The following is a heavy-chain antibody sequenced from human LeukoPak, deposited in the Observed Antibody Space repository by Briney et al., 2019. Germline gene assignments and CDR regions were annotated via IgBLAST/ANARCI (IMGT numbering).Heavy chain of an antibody. CDR1: GYTFTSYD. V-gene: IGHV1-8*01. J-gene: IGHJ4*02. Sequence: ASVKVSCKSSGYTFTSYDINWVRQAPGQGLEWLGWMSPNSGNTGYAPKFLGRVTMTRNTTINTAYLEMSRLNSDDTAVYYCARARYSYGQIDYWGQGTLVTVSS. D-gene: IGHD5-18*01. CDR2: MSPNSGNT. CDR3: ARARYSYGQIDY.